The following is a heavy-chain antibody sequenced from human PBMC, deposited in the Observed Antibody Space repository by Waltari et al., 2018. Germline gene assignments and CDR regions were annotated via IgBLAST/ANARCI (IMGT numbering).Heavy chain of an antibody. V-gene: IGHV4-34*01. J-gene: IGHJ4*02. CDR1: GGSFSGYY. CDR3: ARSGYYDSSGQFDY. D-gene: IGHD3-22*01. CDR2: INHSGST. Sequence: QVQLQQWGAGLLKPSETLSLTCAVYGGSFSGYYWSWIRQPPGKGLEWIGEINHSGSTHYNPSLKSRVTISVDTSKNQFSLKLSSVTAADTAVYYCARSGYYDSSGQFDYWGQGTLVTVSS.